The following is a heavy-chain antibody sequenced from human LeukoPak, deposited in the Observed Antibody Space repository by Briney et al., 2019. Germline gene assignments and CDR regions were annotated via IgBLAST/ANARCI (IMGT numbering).Heavy chain of an antibody. CDR2: ISAGGGGI. CDR3: AKESNGRRFDFDY. D-gene: IGHD1-26*01. CDR1: GFISRDYP. V-gene: IGHV3-23*01. Sequence: GGSLRLSCTASGFISRDYPMSWVGQTPGKGLEWVSSISAGGGGIYYADSVKGRFTVSRDDSKNTLYLQMNSQRVEDTALYYCAKESNGRRFDFDYWGQGTLATVSS. J-gene: IGHJ4*02.